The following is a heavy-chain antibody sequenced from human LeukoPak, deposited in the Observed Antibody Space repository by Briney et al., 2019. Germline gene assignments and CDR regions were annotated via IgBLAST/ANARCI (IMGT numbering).Heavy chain of an antibody. Sequence: SETLSLTCTVSGGSISIGDYYWSWIRQPPGKGLEWIGYIYYSGSTYYNPSLKSRVTISVDTSKNQFSLKLSSVTAADTAVYYCARDTSGRSQSDAFDIWGQGTMVTVSS. CDR2: IYYSGST. V-gene: IGHV4-30-4*01. D-gene: IGHD3-10*01. CDR1: GGSISIGDYY. J-gene: IGHJ3*02. CDR3: ARDTSGRSQSDAFDI.